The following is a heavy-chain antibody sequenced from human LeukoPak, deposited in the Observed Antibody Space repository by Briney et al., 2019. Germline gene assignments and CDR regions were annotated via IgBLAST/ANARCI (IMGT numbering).Heavy chain of an antibody. Sequence: GGSLRLSCAASGFTFSSYWMSWVRQAPGKGLEWVANIKQDGSEKYYVVSVKGRFTISRDNAKNSPYLQMNSLRAEDTAVYYCARDRSSGWYFYWGQGTLVTVSS. D-gene: IGHD6-19*01. CDR2: IKQDGSEK. CDR1: GFTFSSYW. J-gene: IGHJ4*02. CDR3: ARDRSSGWYFY. V-gene: IGHV3-7*01.